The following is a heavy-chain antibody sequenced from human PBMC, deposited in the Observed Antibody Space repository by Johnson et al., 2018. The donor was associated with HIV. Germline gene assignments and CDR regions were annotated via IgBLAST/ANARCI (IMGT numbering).Heavy chain of an antibody. J-gene: IGHJ3*02. CDR1: GFTFSSYA. V-gene: IGHV3-30-3*01. CDR2: ISYDGSNK. Sequence: QVQLVESGGGVVQPGRSLRLSCAASGFTFSSYAMHWVRQAPGKGLEWVAVISYDGSNKYYADSVKGRFTISRDNSKNTLYLEMNSLRAEDTAVYYCARDFKESRSWYGALDIWGQGTMVTVSS. D-gene: IGHD6-13*01. CDR3: ARDFKESRSWYGALDI.